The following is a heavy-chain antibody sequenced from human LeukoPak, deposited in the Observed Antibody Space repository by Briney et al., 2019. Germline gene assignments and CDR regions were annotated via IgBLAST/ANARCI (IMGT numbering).Heavy chain of an antibody. CDR3: ARVPLRFLEQGALDY. J-gene: IGHJ4*02. CDR2: ISYDGSNK. V-gene: IGHV3-30-3*01. CDR1: GFTFSSYA. D-gene: IGHD3-3*01. Sequence: GGSLRLSCAASGFTFSSYAMLWVRQAPGKGLEWVAVISYDGSNKYYADSVKGRFTISRDNSKNTLYLQMNSLRAEDTAVYYCARVPLRFLEQGALDYWGQGTLVTVSS.